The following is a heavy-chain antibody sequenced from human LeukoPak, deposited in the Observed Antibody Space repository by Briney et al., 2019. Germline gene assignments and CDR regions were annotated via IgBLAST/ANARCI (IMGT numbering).Heavy chain of an antibody. CDR2: IYTRGNK. V-gene: IGHV3-66*03. Sequence: GGSLRLSCAASGFVVSDTFMSWFRQAPGKGPEWVSVIYTRGNKFYADSVKGRFTMSRDNSKNTLYLQMTSPRAEDTAVYYCAKDRVTAAGYYFGYWGQGTLVTVSS. CDR3: AKDRVTAAGYYFGY. CDR1: GFVVSDTF. D-gene: IGHD6-13*01. J-gene: IGHJ4*02.